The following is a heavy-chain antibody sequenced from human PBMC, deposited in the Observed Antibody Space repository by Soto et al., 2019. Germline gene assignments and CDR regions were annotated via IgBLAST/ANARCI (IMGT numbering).Heavy chain of an antibody. V-gene: IGHV1-3*01. Sequence: LVKVSCKASGYTFTTYEIHWVRQAPGERPEWMGWINADNGHTRYSQQFQGRVTITRDTSATTAYMELSSLRSDDTAVYYCATDPHYYDTTGYCLDNWGQATLVTASS. CDR2: INADNGHT. J-gene: IGHJ4*02. D-gene: IGHD3-22*01. CDR1: GYTFTTYE. CDR3: ATDPHYYDTTGYCLDN.